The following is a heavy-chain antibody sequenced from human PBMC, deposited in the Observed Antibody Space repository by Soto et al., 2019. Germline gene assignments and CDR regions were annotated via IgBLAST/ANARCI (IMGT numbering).Heavy chain of an antibody. D-gene: IGHD6-19*01. CDR1: GGSISSYY. Sequence: SETLSLTCTVSGGSISSYYWSWIRQPPGKGLEWIGYISHSGSTYYNPSLKSRVTISVDRSKNQFSLKLSSVTAADTAVYYCARGGLLPDYWGQGTLVTVSS. V-gene: IGHV4-59*12. CDR3: ARGGLLPDY. J-gene: IGHJ4*02. CDR2: ISHSGST.